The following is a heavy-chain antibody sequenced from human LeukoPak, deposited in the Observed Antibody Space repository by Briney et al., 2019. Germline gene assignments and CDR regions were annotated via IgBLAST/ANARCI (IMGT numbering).Heavy chain of an antibody. CDR1: GFTFSSYA. V-gene: IGHV3-30-3*01. Sequence: GGSLRLSCEASGFTFSSYAFHWVRQAPGKGLEWVAFLSSDGNSKYYADSVKGRFTISRDNSKNTLYLQMNSLRVEDTALYYCARPDNVGWSHSFDMWGQGTLVTVSS. J-gene: IGHJ3*02. D-gene: IGHD6-19*01. CDR3: ARPDNVGWSHSFDM. CDR2: LSSDGNSK.